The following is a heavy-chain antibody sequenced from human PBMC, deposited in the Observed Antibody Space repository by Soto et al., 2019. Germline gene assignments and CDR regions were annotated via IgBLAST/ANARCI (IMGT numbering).Heavy chain of an antibody. CDR2: IYYSGST. CDR1: GGSISSSSYY. D-gene: IGHD5-18*01. Sequence: SETLSLTCTVSGGSISSSSYYWGWIRQPPGKGLEWIGSIYYSGSTYYNPSLKSRVTISVDTSKNQFSLKLSSVTAADTAVYYCARLGYSYDDAFDIWGQGTMVTVSS. CDR3: ARLGYSYDDAFDI. J-gene: IGHJ3*02. V-gene: IGHV4-39*01.